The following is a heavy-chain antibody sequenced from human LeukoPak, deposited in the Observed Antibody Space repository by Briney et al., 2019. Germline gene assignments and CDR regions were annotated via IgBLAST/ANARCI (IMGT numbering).Heavy chain of an antibody. V-gene: IGHV3-30*18. CDR1: GFTFSSYG. CDR2: ISYDGSNK. Sequence: GGSLRLSCAASGFTFSSYGMHWVRQAPGKGLEWVAVISYDGSNKYYADSVKGRFTISRDNSKNTLYLQMNSLRAEDTAVYYCAKGPRYPFGHFDYWGQGTLVTVSS. J-gene: IGHJ4*02. D-gene: IGHD3-10*01. CDR3: AKGPRYPFGHFDY.